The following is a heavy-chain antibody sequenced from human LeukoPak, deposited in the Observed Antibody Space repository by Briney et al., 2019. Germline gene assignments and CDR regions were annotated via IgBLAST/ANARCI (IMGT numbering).Heavy chain of an antibody. V-gene: IGHV1-18*01. D-gene: IGHD6-13*01. CDR2: ISAYNGNT. J-gene: IGHJ4*02. CDR1: GYTFTSYG. Sequence: ASVKVSCKASGYTFTSYGISWVRQAPGQGLEWMGWISAYNGNTNYAQKLQGRVTMTTDTSTSTAYMELRSLRSDGTAVYYCARLEQLVPGTNHNDYWGQGTLVTVSS. CDR3: ARLEQLVPGTNHNDY.